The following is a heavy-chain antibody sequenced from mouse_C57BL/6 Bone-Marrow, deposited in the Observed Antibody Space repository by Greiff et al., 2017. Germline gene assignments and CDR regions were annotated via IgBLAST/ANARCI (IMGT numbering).Heavy chain of an antibody. J-gene: IGHJ4*01. CDR3: ARRLLRAMDY. CDR1: GFTFSDYG. V-gene: IGHV5-17*01. CDR2: ISSGSSTI. D-gene: IGHD2-10*01. Sequence: EVKVEESGGGLVKPGGSLKLSCAASGFTFSDYGMHWVRQAPEKGLEWVAYISSGSSTIYYADTVKGRFTISRDNATNTLFLQMTSLRSEDTAMYYCARRLLRAMDYWGQGTSVTVSS.